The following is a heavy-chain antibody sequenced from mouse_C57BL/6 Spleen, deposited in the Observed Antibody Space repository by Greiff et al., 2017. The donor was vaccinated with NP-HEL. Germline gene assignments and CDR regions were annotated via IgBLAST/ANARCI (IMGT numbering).Heavy chain of an antibody. CDR2: ISYDGSN. CDR3: ARALTEYYFDY. V-gene: IGHV3-6*01. Sequence: EVQLQESGPGLVKPSQSLSLTCSVTGYSITSGYYWNWIRQFPGNKLEWMGYISYDGSNNYNPSLKNRISITRDTSKNQFFLKLNSVTTEDTATYYCARALTEYYFDYWGQGTTLTVSS. D-gene: IGHD4-1*01. CDR1: GYSITSGYY. J-gene: IGHJ2*01.